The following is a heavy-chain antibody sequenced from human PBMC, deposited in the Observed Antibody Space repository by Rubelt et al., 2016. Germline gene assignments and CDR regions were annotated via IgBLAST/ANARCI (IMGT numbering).Heavy chain of an antibody. CDR2: ISPYSDHT. J-gene: IGHJ4*02. Sequence: QLVQSGPEVKNPGASLKVSCKSSDYSFTTYSITWVRQAPGQGLEWMGWISPYSDHTSYAQKFQGRVTLTAETSTGTAYMEWTNVRSDDTAVYYCARIFSFGVFDFWGQGTLVSVSS. CDR3: ARIFSFGVFDF. V-gene: IGHV1-18*01. CDR1: DYSFTTYS. D-gene: IGHD3-3*01.